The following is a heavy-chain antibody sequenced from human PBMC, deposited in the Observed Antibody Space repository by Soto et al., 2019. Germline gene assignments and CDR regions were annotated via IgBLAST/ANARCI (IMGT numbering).Heavy chain of an antibody. CDR2: IYYSGST. D-gene: IGHD6-19*01. J-gene: IGHJ6*02. Sequence: SETLSLTCTVSGGSISSYYWSWIRQPPGKGLEWIGYIYYSGSTNYNPSLKSRVTISVDTSKNQFSLKLSSVTAADTAVYYCASLGRTGYSSGWYYYYGMDVWGQGTTVTVSS. CDR3: ASLGRTGYSSGWYYYYGMDV. CDR1: GGSISSYY. V-gene: IGHV4-59*08.